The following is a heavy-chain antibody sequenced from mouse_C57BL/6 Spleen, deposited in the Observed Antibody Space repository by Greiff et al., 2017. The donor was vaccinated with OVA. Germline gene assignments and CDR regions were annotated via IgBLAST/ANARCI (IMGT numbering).Heavy chain of an antibody. CDR1: GYTFTSYW. V-gene: IGHV1-55*01. J-gene: IGHJ3*01. Sequence: QVHVKQPGAELVKPGASVKMSCKASGYTFTSYWITWVKQRPGQGLEWIGDIYPGSGSTNYNEKFKSKATLTVDTSSSTAYMQLSSLTSEDSAVYYCAKYSNYEAWFAYWGQGTLVTVSA. D-gene: IGHD2-5*01. CDR3: AKYSNYEAWFAY. CDR2: IYPGSGST.